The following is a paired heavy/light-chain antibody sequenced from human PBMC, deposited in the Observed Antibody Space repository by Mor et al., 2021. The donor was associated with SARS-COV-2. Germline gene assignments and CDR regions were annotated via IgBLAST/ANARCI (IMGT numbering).Light chain of an antibody. J-gene: IGKJ1*01. Sequence: DVVMTQFPLSLPVTLGQSASISCRSSQSLVFSDGNTYLHWFQQRPGQSPRRLIYKVSNRDSGVPDRFSGSGSGTDFTLKISRVEAEDVGVYYCAQDVGWPWTFGQGTTVEIK. CDR1: QSLVFSDGNTY. V-gene: IGKV2-30*01. CDR3: AQDVGWPWT. CDR2: KVS.
Heavy chain of an antibody. CDR1: GYTFTDYY. D-gene: IGHD1-1*01. CDR3: AAENWSGTSRY. V-gene: IGHV1-69-2*01. Sequence: EVHLEQSGTEVKKPGTTVRISCKVSGYTFTDYYIHWVQQAPGRGLEWMGLVDPEDGGTVYAENIQDRVIITADKATDTAYMELTSLRSDDTAVYFCAAENWSGTSRYWGQGTQVTVS. CDR2: VDPEDGGT. J-gene: IGHJ4*02.